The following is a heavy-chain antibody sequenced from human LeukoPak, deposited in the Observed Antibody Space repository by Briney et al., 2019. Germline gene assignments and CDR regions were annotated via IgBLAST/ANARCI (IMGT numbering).Heavy chain of an antibody. CDR1: GFTVSSNY. D-gene: IGHD6-13*01. CDR3: ARVDSSSWYDFDY. V-gene: IGHV3-66*02. CDR2: IYSGGST. J-gene: IGHJ4*02. Sequence: GGSLRLSCAASGFTVSSNYMSWVRQAPGKGLEWFSVIYSGGSTYYADSVKGRFTISRDNSKNTLYLQMNSLRAEDTAVYYCARVDSSSWYDFDYWGQGTLVTVSS.